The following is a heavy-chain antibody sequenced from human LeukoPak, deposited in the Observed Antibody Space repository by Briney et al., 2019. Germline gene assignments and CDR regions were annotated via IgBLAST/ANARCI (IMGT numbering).Heavy chain of an antibody. J-gene: IGHJ4*02. CDR2: ISSSSTI. CDR3: ARGGRTGYSFLGY. V-gene: IGHV3-48*01. Sequence: PGGSLRLSCAASGFTFSSYSMNWVRQAPGKGLEWVSYISSSSTIYYADSVKGRFTISRDNAKNSLYLQMNSLRAEDTAVYYCARGGRTGYSFLGYWGQGTLVTVSS. D-gene: IGHD3/OR15-3a*01. CDR1: GFTFSSYS.